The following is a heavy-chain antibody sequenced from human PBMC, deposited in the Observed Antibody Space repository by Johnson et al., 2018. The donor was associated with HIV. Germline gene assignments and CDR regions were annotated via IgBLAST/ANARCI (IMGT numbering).Heavy chain of an antibody. J-gene: IGHJ3*02. CDR2: IRYDGSNK. V-gene: IGHV3-30*02. CDR3: AKDRLQYYNFWSGYLGDVFDI. Sequence: QVQLVESGGGVVRPGGSLRLSCAVSGFNFSSYGMHWVRQAPGKGLEWVAFIRYDGSNKYYADSVKGRFTISRDNSKNTLYLQMNSLRAEDTALYYCAKDRLQYYNFWSGYLGDVFDIWGQGTVVTVSS. D-gene: IGHD3-3*01. CDR1: GFNFSSYG.